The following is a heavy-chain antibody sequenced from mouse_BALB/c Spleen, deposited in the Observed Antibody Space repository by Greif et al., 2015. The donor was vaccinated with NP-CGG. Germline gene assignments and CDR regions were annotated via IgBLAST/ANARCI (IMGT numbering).Heavy chain of an antibody. D-gene: IGHD1-1*01. J-gene: IGHJ3*01. CDR1: GFSLSRYS. CDR3: AREWVTTVPCAY. CDR2: IWGGGST. V-gene: IGHV2-6-4*01. Sequence: VKLVESGPGLVAPSQSLSITCTVSGFSLSRYSVHWVRQPPGKGLERLGMIWGGGSTDYNSALKSRLSISKDNSKSXGFIKMNSLQTDDTAMFYCAREWVTTVPCAYWGQGTLVTVSA.